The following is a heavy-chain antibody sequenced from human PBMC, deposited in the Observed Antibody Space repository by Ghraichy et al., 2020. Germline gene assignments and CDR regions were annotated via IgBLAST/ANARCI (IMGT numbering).Heavy chain of an antibody. CDR1: GYTLTELS. CDR3: ATDALERYSNYVPAGYYYYGMDV. J-gene: IGHJ6*02. CDR2: FDPEDGET. D-gene: IGHD4-11*01. Sequence: ASVKVSCKVSGYTLTELSMHWVRQAPGKGLEWMGGFDPEDGETIYAQKFQGRVTMTEDTSTDTAYMELSSLRSEDTAVYYCATDALERYSNYVPAGYYYYGMDVWGQGTTVTVSS. V-gene: IGHV1-24*01.